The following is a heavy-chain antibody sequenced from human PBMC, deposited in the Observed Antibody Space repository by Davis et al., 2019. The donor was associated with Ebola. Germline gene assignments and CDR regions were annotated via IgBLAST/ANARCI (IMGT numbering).Heavy chain of an antibody. J-gene: IGHJ4*02. Sequence: GGSLRLSCTVSGLTFGKDTMSWFRQAPGKGLEWVGFIRGKAYGGTTEYAASVTGRFTVSRDDSKNIAYLQMNSLKTEDTAVYYCTRVNQEYDSLSGFDIPRFDYWGQGTLVTVSS. CDR1: GLTFGKDT. CDR2: IRGKAYGGTT. D-gene: IGHD3-3*01. CDR3: TRVNQEYDSLSGFDIPRFDY. V-gene: IGHV3-49*03.